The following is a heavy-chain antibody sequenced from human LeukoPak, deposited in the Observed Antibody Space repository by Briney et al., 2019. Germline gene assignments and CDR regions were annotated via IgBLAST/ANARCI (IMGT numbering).Heavy chain of an antibody. J-gene: IGHJ3*02. CDR3: ARGKGEDYCSSTSCYAFDI. CDR2: INPNSGGT. V-gene: IGHV1-2*02. Sequence: GASVKVSCKASGYTFTGYYMHWVRQAPGQGLEWMGWINPNSGGTNYAQKFQGRVTMTRDTSISTAYMELSRLRSDDTAVYYCARGKGEDYCSSTSCYAFDIWGQGTMVTVSS. D-gene: IGHD2-2*01. CDR1: GYTFTGYY.